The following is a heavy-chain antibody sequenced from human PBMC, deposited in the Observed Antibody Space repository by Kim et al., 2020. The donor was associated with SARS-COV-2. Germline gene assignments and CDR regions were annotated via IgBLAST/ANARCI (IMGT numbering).Heavy chain of an antibody. J-gene: IGHJ4*02. V-gene: IGHV4-59*08. Sequence: TPPSRRRVTISVDTSKNQFSLKLSSVTAADTAVYYCARHLLSGREGLDYWGQGTLVTVSS. CDR3: ARHLLSGREGLDY. D-gene: IGHD1-26*01.